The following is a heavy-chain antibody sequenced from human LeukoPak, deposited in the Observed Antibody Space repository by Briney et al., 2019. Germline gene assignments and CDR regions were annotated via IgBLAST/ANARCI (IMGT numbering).Heavy chain of an antibody. D-gene: IGHD6-13*01. J-gene: IGHJ4*02. V-gene: IGHV4-34*01. CDR2: INHSGST. CDR3: ARDGIAAAGTGFDY. Sequence: PSETLSLTCAVYGGSFSGYYWSWIRQPPGKGLEWIGEINHSGSTNYNPSLKSRVTISVDTSKNQFSLKLSSVTAADTAVYYCARDGIAAAGTGFDYWGQGTLVTVSS. CDR1: GGSFSGYY.